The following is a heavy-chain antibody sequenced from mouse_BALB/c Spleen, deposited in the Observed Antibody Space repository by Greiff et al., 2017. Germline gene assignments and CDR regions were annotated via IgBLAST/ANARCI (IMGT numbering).Heavy chain of an antibody. V-gene: IGHV6-6*02. CDR3: TSWSFDY. CDR1: GFTFSNYW. CDR2: IRLKSNNYAT. Sequence: EVQGVESGGGLVQPGGSMKLSCVASGFTFSNYWMNWVRQSPEKGLEWVAEIRLKSNNYATHYAESVKGRFTISRDDSKSSVYLQMNNLRAEDTGIYYCTSWSFDYWGQGTTLTVSS. J-gene: IGHJ2*01.